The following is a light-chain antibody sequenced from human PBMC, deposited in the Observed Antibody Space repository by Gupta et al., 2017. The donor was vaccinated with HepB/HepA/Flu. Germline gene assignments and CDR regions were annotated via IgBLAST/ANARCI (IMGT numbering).Light chain of an antibody. CDR1: QGISTR. CDR2: DAS. V-gene: IGKV1D-12*01. J-gene: IGKJ3*01. CDR3: QQSSNFPFT. Sequence: DTHMTQSPSSVSASVGDRVSITCRASQGISTRLAWYQQKPGKAPKLLIYDASRLKSGVPSRFSGSGSGTHFTLTINNLQPEDVATYYCQQSSNFPFTFGHGTKVDFK.